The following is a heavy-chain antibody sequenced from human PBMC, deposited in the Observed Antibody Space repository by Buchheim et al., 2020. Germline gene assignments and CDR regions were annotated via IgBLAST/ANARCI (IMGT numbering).Heavy chain of an antibody. CDR1: GFTFSSYG. Sequence: QVQLVESGGGVVQPGRSLRLSCAASGFTFSSYGMHWVRQAPGKGLEWVAVISYDGSNKYYADSVKGRFTISRDNSKNTLYLQMNSLRAKDTAVYYCAKEKWELLIDYWGQGTL. J-gene: IGHJ4*02. CDR3: AKEKWELLIDY. D-gene: IGHD1-26*01. CDR2: ISYDGSNK. V-gene: IGHV3-30*18.